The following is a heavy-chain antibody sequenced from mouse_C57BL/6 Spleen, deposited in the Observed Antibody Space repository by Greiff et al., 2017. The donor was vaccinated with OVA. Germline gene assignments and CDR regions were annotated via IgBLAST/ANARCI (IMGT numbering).Heavy chain of an antibody. Sequence: VQLQQSGPELVKPGASVKISCKASGYSFTDYNMNWVKQSNGKSLEWIGVINPNYGTTSYNQKFKGKATLTVDQSSSTAYMQLNSLTSEDSAVYCGATPRDYGNAWFAYWGQGTLVTVSA. CDR3: ATPRDYGNAWFAY. CDR1: GYSFTDYN. V-gene: IGHV1-39*01. J-gene: IGHJ3*01. CDR2: INPNYGTT. D-gene: IGHD1-1*01.